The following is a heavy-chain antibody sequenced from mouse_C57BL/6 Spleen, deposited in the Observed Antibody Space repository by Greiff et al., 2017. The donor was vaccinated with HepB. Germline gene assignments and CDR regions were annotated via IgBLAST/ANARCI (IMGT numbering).Heavy chain of an antibody. Sequence: QVQLKESGPELVKPGASVKLSCKASGYTFTSYDINWVKQRPGQGLEWIGWIYPRDGSTKYNEKFKGKATLTVDTSSSTAYMELHSLTSEDSAVYFCSYGSSGFAYWGQGTLVTVSA. CDR3: SYGSSGFAY. CDR1: GYTFTSYD. J-gene: IGHJ3*01. D-gene: IGHD1-1*01. CDR2: IYPRDGST. V-gene: IGHV1-85*01.